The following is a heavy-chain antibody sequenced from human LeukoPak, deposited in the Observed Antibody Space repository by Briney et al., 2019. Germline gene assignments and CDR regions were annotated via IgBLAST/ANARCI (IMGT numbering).Heavy chain of an antibody. V-gene: IGHV4-39*01. J-gene: IGHJ4*02. D-gene: IGHD3-22*01. CDR1: GGSISSSGYY. Sequence: SATLSLTCTVSGGSISSSGYYWGWIRQPPGNGLEWIGSIYYSGSTDYNPSLKSRVTISVDTSKNQFSLKLSSVTAADTAVYYCASCGSGYYCGIDYWGQGTLVTVSS. CDR3: ASCGSGYYCGIDY. CDR2: IYYSGST.